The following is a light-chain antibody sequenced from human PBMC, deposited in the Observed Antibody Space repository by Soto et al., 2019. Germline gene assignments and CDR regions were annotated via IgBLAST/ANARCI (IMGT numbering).Light chain of an antibody. V-gene: IGKV3-15*01. Sequence: EIGMTQSPATLSVSPGERATLSCRASQSVSSNLAWYQQKPGQAPRLLIYGASTRATGVPARFSGSGSGTEFTLTISSLQSEDFAVYYCQQYSDGPLSFGGGTKVEIK. J-gene: IGKJ4*01. CDR1: QSVSSN. CDR2: GAS. CDR3: QQYSDGPLS.